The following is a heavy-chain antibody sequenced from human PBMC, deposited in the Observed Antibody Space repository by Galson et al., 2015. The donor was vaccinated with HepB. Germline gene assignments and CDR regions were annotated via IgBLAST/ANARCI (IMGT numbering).Heavy chain of an antibody. V-gene: IGHV3-21*01. CDR1: GFTFSSSS. D-gene: IGHD3-10*01. CDR2: TSSSSSYI. J-gene: IGHJ4*02. Sequence: SLRLSCAASGFTFSSSSMNWVRQAPGKGLEWVSSTSSSSSYIYYADSVKGRFTISRDNAKNSLYLQMNSLRAEDTAVYYCARDQGRGSPMYYFDYWGQGTLVTVSS. CDR3: ARDQGRGSPMYYFDY.